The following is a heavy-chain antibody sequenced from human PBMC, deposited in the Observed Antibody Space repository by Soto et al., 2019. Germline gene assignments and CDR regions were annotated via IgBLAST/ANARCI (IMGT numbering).Heavy chain of an antibody. D-gene: IGHD4-17*01. CDR2: IIPIFGTA. CDR3: ARRTDYGGNSGRFAFDI. Sequence: QVQLVQSGAEVKKPGSSVKVSCKASGGTFSSYAISWVRQAPGQGLEWTGGIIPIFGTANYAQKFQGRVTITADESTSTAYMELSSLRSEDTAVYYCARRTDYGGNSGRFAFDIWGQGTMVIVSS. CDR1: GGTFSSYA. V-gene: IGHV1-69*01. J-gene: IGHJ3*02.